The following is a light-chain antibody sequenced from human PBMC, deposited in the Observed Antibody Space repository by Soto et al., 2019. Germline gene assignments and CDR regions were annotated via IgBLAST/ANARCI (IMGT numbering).Light chain of an antibody. Sequence: QSALTQPPSASGSPGQSVTISCTGTSSDVGGYNYVSWYQHHPGKAPKLMIYEVNKRPSGVPDRFSGSKSGNTASLTVSGLQAEDEADYYCSSYAGNNNYVFGTATKLTFL. V-gene: IGLV2-8*01. CDR1: SSDVGGYNY. CDR2: EVN. J-gene: IGLJ1*01. CDR3: SSYAGNNNYV.